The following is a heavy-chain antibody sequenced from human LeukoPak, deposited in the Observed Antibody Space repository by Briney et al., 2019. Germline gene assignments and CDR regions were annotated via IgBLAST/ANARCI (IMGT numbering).Heavy chain of an antibody. J-gene: IGHJ4*02. V-gene: IGHV3-30*02. D-gene: IGHD6-19*01. CDR3: AKDLAVAARRAPFDY. CDR1: GFTFSSYG. CDR2: IRYDGSNK. Sequence: GGSLRLSCAASGFTFSSYGMHWVRQAPGKGLEWVAFIRYDGSNKYYADSVKGRFTISRDNSKNTLYLQMNSLRAEDTAVYYCAKDLAVAARRAPFDYWGQGTLVTVSS.